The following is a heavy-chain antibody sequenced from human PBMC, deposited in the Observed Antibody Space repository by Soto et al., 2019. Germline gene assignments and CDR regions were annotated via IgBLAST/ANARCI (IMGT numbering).Heavy chain of an antibody. J-gene: IGHJ3*02. V-gene: IGHV3-23*01. CDR1: GFTFSSYA. Sequence: EVQLLESGGGLVQPGGSLRLSCAASGFTFSSYAMSWVRQAPGKGLEWVSAISGSGGSTYYADSVKGRFTISRDNSKNTLYLQMNSLSAEDTAVYYCAKDQGYYDFWSGPAGSNAFDIWGQGTMVTVSS. CDR3: AKDQGYYDFWSGPAGSNAFDI. CDR2: ISGSGGST. D-gene: IGHD3-3*01.